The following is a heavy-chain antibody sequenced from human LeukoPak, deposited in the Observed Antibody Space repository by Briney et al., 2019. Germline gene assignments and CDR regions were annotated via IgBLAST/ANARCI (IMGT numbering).Heavy chain of an antibody. V-gene: IGHV3-21*04. Sequence: PGGSLRLSCAASGFTFSSYSMNWVRQAPGKGLEWVSSISSSSSYIYYADSVKGRFTISRDNAKNSLYLQMNSLRAEDTAVYYCAKDRWELRPFDYWGQGTLVTVSS. D-gene: IGHD1-26*01. CDR2: ISSSSSYI. CDR1: GFTFSSYS. CDR3: AKDRWELRPFDY. J-gene: IGHJ4*02.